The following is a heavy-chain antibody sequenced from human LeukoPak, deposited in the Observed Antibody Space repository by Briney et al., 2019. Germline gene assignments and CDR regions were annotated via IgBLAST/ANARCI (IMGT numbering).Heavy chain of an antibody. V-gene: IGHV4-59*01. CDR3: ARQSRPLAAAGPGCNYGLDV. CDR1: GGSINNYY. D-gene: IGHD6-13*01. Sequence: SETLSLTCTVSGGSINNYYGNWIRQTPGKGLEWIGFMHSSGGSTNYNPSLRSRVTISVDTSKSQISLNLNSVTAADTAVYYCARQSRPLAAAGPGCNYGLDVWGKGTTVTVSS. CDR2: MHSSGGST. J-gene: IGHJ6*04.